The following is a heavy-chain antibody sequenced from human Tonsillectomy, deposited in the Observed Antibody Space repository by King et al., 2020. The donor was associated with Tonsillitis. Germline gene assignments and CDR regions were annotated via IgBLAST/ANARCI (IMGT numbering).Heavy chain of an antibody. Sequence: VQLVESGGGLIQPGGSLRLSCAASGFIVRTYYMSWFRQAPGKGLEWVSLIYSGGNTYYADSVKGRFAISRDHSKNTLYLQMDSLRAEDTAVYYCARDFWAGGTAGLWGQGTLITVS. CDR1: GFIVRTYY. CDR2: IYSGGNT. V-gene: IGHV3-53*01. J-gene: IGHJ4*02. CDR3: ARDFWAGGTAGL. D-gene: IGHD3/OR15-3a*01.